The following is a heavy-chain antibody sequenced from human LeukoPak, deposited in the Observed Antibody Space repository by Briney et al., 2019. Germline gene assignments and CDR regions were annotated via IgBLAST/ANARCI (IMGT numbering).Heavy chain of an antibody. D-gene: IGHD3-22*01. CDR2: ISWNSGSI. Sequence: PGGSLRLSCAASGFTFDDYAMHWVRQAPGKGLEWVSGISWNSGSIGYADSVKGRFTISRDNAKNSLYLQMNSLRAEDTALYYCAKDIGPLHDMIDGGAFDIWGQGTMVTVSS. CDR3: AKDIGPLHDMIDGGAFDI. CDR1: GFTFDDYA. V-gene: IGHV3-9*01. J-gene: IGHJ3*02.